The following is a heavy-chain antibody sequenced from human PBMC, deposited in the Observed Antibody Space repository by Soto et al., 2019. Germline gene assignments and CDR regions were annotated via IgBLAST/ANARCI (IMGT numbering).Heavy chain of an antibody. D-gene: IGHD6-19*01. J-gene: IGHJ4*02. CDR1: GGSISTYY. Sequence: QVQLQESGPGLVKPSETLSLTCTVSGGSISTYYWSWIRQPPGKGLEWIGYIHNSGSTNYNPSLKSRVTISGDTSKTRFSLKLPSMPAADPAVYYWARRGGAVAGMFDYWGQGTLVTVSS. CDR3: ARRGGAVAGMFDY. CDR2: IHNSGST. V-gene: IGHV4-59*08.